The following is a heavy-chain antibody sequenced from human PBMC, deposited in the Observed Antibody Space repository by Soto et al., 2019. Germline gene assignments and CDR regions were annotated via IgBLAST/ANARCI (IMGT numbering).Heavy chain of an antibody. Sequence: ASVKGSCKASGYTFTVYGISWVRKAPGQGLEWMGWISAYNGNTNYAQKLQGRVTMTTDTSTSTAYMELRSLRSDDTAVYYCAREEVTTPYYYYGMDVWGQGTTVTVSS. V-gene: IGHV1-18*01. D-gene: IGHD4-17*01. CDR1: GYTFTVYG. CDR3: AREEVTTPYYYYGMDV. J-gene: IGHJ6*02. CDR2: ISAYNGNT.